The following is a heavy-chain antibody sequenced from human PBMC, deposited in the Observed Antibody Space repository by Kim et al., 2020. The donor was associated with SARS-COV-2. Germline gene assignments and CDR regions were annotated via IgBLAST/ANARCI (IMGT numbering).Heavy chain of an antibody. Sequence: AKKFQGRVPITADESTSTAYMGLRSLRSEDTAVYYCARESLEYSISIVDYWGQGTLVTVSS. J-gene: IGHJ4*02. V-gene: IGHV1-69*01. CDR3: ARESLEYSISIVDY. D-gene: IGHD6-6*01.